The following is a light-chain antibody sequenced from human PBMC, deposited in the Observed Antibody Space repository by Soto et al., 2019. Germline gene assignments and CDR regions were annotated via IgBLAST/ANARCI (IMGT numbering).Light chain of an antibody. CDR3: ASYTTTFSYV. CDR1: SSDVGGYNY. V-gene: IGLV2-14*01. Sequence: QSALTQPASVSGSPGQSITISCTGTSSDVGGYNYVSWYQQHPGKAPKLMIYDVSNRPSGVSNRFSGSKSGNTASLTISGLQAEDEAAYYCASYTTTFSYVFGSGTKVTVL. CDR2: DVS. J-gene: IGLJ1*01.